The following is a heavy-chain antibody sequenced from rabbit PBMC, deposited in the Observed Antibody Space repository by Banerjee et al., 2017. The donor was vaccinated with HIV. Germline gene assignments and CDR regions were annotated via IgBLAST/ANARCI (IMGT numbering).Heavy chain of an antibody. Sequence: QEQLVESGGDLVQPEGSLTLTCKASGFDFSSSYWIWWVRQAPGKGLEWIASIYTSSGSTWYASWAKGRFTISKTSSTTVTLQMTSLTAADTATYFCARLYGSSSGLTLWGQGTLVTVS. CDR1: GFDFSSSYW. J-gene: IGHJ4*01. CDR2: IYTSSGST. CDR3: ARLYGSSSGLTL. D-gene: IGHD1-1*01. V-gene: IGHV1S45*01.